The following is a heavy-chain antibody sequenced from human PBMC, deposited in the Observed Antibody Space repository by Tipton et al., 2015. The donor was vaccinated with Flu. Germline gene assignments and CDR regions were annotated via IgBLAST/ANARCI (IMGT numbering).Heavy chain of an antibody. Sequence: TLSLTCTVSGGSISSHYWSWIRQPAGKGLEWIGRFYTSGTTNYNPSLKSRLTMSVDTSKNQFSLKLGPVTAADTAVYYCARSDFWSGSAKAFDIWGQGTMVTVSS. D-gene: IGHD3-3*01. CDR2: FYTSGTT. CDR3: ARSDFWSGSAKAFDI. CDR1: GGSISSHY. V-gene: IGHV4-4*07. J-gene: IGHJ3*02.